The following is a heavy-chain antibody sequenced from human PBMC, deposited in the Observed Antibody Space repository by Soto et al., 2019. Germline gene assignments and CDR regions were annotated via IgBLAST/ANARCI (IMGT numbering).Heavy chain of an antibody. CDR1: CYSMITGNY. CDR2: LYHIGST. D-gene: IGHD2-2*01. J-gene: IGHJ6*02. Sequence: PSGTLSLTCAFSCYSMITGNYWAWIRPPPGRGLEWIGSLYHIGSTHYNTSLKSRVTISVDTSKNHFSLQLSSVTAADTAMYYCRRSTCCYDESCLDVWGQGTMVTVSS. V-gene: IGHV4-38-2*01. CDR3: RRSTCCYDESCLDV.